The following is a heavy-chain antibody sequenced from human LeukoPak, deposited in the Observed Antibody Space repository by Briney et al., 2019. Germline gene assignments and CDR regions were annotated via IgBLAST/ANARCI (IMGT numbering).Heavy chain of an antibody. CDR2: INHSGST. J-gene: IGHJ4*02. Sequence: SETLSLTCAVYGGSFSGYYWSWIRQPPGKGLEWIGEINHSGSTNYNPSLKSRVTISVDTSKNQFSLKLSSVTAADTAVYYCATGHYDSSGYGYWGQGTLVPVSS. CDR1: GGSFSGYY. D-gene: IGHD3-22*01. V-gene: IGHV4-34*01. CDR3: ATGHYDSSGYGY.